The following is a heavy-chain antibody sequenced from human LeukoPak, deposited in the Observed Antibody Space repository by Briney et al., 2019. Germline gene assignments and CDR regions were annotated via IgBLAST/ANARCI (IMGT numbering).Heavy chain of an antibody. V-gene: IGHV3-48*03. J-gene: IGHJ3*02. D-gene: IGHD1-26*01. Sequence: PGGSLRLSCAASGFTFSSYEMNWVRQAPGKGLEWVSYISSSGSTIYYADSVKGRFTISRDNAKNSLYLQMNSLRAEDTAVYYCAREWELRFVDAFDIWGQGTMVTVSS. CDR1: GFTFSSYE. CDR3: AREWELRFVDAFDI. CDR2: ISSSGSTI.